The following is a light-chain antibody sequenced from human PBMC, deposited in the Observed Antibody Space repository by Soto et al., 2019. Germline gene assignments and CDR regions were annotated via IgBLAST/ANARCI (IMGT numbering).Light chain of an antibody. CDR2: AAS. CDR3: QKYHSAPPLFT. V-gene: IGKV1-27*01. CDR1: QGISNY. J-gene: IGKJ3*01. Sequence: DIQMTQSPSSLSASVGDRVTITCRASQGISNYLAWYQQKPGKVPKLLIYAASTLQSGVPSRFSGSGSGTDFTLTISSLQPEDVATYYCQKYHSAPPLFTFGPGTKVDIK.